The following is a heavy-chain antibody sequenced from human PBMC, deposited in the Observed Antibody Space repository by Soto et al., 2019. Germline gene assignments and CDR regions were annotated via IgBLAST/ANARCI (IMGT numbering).Heavy chain of an antibody. Sequence: QVQLQESGPGLVKPSGTLSLTCAVSGGSISSSYWWSWVRQPPGKGLEWIGEIYHSGSTNYNPSLKSRVTISVDKTKNQSPLKLSAATAADTAVYYCARVAVAGTRVDYWGQGTLVTVSS. J-gene: IGHJ4*02. V-gene: IGHV4-4*02. CDR2: IYHSGST. CDR3: ARVAVAGTRVDY. D-gene: IGHD6-19*01. CDR1: GGSISSSYW.